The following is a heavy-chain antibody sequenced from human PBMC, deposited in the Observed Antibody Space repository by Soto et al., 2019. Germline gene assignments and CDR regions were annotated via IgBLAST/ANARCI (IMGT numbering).Heavy chain of an antibody. Sequence: QVQLVESGGGVVQPGRSLRLSCAASGFTFSHYPMHWVRQAPGKGLEWVALISFDGNNKKYADSVKGRFTISRDNSKNTLYLQMDSLRPEDTSVYYCARDPVEMASITVGDYLDNWGQGNLVTVSS. CDR1: GFTFSHYP. CDR2: ISFDGNNK. J-gene: IGHJ4*02. CDR3: ARDPVEMASITVGDYLDN. V-gene: IGHV3-30-3*01. D-gene: IGHD3-16*01.